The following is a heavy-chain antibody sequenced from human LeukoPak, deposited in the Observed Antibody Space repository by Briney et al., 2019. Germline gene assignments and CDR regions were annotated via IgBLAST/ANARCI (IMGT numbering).Heavy chain of an antibody. Sequence: GGSLRLSCAVSGITFSNSAMIWVRQAPGKGLEWVSAISGSGNTIYYADSVKGRFTISRDNAKNSLYLQMNSLRAEDTAVYYCARERGAAAGYFDYWGQGTLVTVSS. CDR3: ARERGAAAGYFDY. CDR2: ISGSGNTI. J-gene: IGHJ4*02. D-gene: IGHD6-13*01. CDR1: GITFSNSA. V-gene: IGHV3-48*03.